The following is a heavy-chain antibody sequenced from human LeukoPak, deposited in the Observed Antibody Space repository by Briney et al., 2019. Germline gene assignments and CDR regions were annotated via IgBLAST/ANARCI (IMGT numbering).Heavy chain of an antibody. CDR2: INYSGST. J-gene: IGHJ4*02. Sequence: PSQTLSLTCTVSGGSISSGGYYWSWIRQHPGKGLEWIGYINYSGSTYYNPSLKSRVTLSVDTSKNQFSLKLSSVTAADTAVYYCARVDGRAASVYFDYWGQGTLATVSS. V-gene: IGHV4-31*03. CDR3: ARVDGRAASVYFDY. D-gene: IGHD6-13*01. CDR1: GGSISSGGYY.